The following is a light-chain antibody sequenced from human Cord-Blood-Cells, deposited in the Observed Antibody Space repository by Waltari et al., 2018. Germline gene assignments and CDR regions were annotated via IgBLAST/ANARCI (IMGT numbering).Light chain of an antibody. CDR3: QQYNSNSGT. J-gene: IGKJ1*01. V-gene: IGKV1-5*03. CDR2: KAS. Sequence: DIQMTQSPYTLSASVGDRVTITCRASQSISSWLAWYQQKPGKAPKLLIYKASSLESGVPSRFSGSGSGTEFTLTISSLQPDDFATYYCQQYNSNSGTFGQGTKVEIK. CDR1: QSISSW.